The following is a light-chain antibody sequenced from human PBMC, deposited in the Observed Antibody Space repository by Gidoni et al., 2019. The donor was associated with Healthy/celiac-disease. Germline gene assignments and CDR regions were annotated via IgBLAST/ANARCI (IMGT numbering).Light chain of an antibody. Sequence: EIVLMQSPATLYVSPGERATLSCRASQSLSGHLAWFQQKLGQAPRLLIYHATTRATGTPARFSGSLSGTEYTLAITALQSEDFAIYFCQQYHGWPPWTFXQXTKVEVK. CDR2: HAT. V-gene: IGKV3-15*01. CDR1: QSLSGH. CDR3: QQYHGWPPWT. J-gene: IGKJ1*01.